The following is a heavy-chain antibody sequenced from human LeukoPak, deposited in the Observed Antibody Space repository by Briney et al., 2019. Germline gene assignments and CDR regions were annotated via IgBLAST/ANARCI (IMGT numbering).Heavy chain of an antibody. V-gene: IGHV4-30-4*01. J-gene: IGHJ4*02. CDR3: ARDLALVRGVLGY. D-gene: IGHD3-10*01. CDR2: IHYSGST. CDR1: GGSISSYY. Sequence: PSETLSLTCTVSGGSISSYYWNWIRQPPGKGLEWIGYIHYSGSTYYNPSLKSRVTISVDPSKNQFSLELSSVTAADTGVYYCARDLALVRGVLGYWGQGTLVTVSS.